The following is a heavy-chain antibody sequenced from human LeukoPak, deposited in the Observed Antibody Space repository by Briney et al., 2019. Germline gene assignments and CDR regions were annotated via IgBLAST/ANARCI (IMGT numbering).Heavy chain of an antibody. CDR3: ARTARHLDY. CDR1: GFTFGDYP. D-gene: IGHD5-18*01. V-gene: IGHV3-11*04. J-gene: IGHJ4*02. Sequence: GGSLRLSCTASGFTFGDYPMSWIRQAPGKGLECLSYISGSGTDINYADSVRGRFTISRDNAKNLLYLQMNDLRLEDTAVYYCARTARHLDYWGQGTLVTVSS. CDR2: ISGSGTDI.